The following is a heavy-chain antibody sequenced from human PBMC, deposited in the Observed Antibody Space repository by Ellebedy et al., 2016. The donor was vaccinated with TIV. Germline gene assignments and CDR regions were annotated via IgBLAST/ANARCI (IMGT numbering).Heavy chain of an antibody. J-gene: IGHJ6*02. D-gene: IGHD6-13*01. V-gene: IGHV3-21*01. Sequence: GGSLRLSCAASGFIFNTCNMNWVRQAPGKGLEWVSSISGISTYIWYADSVKGRFTISRDNAKNSLFLQINSLRVEDTAVYYCARGGGSHYAMDVWGQGTTVTVSS. CDR2: ISGISTYI. CDR3: ARGGGSHYAMDV. CDR1: GFIFNTCN.